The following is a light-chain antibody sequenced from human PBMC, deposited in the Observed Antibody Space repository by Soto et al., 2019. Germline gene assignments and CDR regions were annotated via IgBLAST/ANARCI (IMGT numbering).Light chain of an antibody. Sequence: EIVMTQSPATLSASPGERATLSCRASQSAHNNLAWYQQKPGQAPRLLIYLTSTRATGVPARFSGSGSGTDFTLTISSLQSEDFAFYYCQQYQWWPPTYGGGTKVEIK. CDR2: LTS. V-gene: IGKV3-15*01. CDR1: QSAHNN. J-gene: IGKJ4*01. CDR3: QQYQWWPPT.